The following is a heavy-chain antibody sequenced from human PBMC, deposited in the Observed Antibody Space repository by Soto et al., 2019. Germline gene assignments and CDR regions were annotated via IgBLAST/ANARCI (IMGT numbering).Heavy chain of an antibody. V-gene: IGHV4-59*01. D-gene: IGHD3-3*01. Sequence: SETLSLTCTVSGGSISSYYWSWIRQPPGKGLEWIGYIYYSGSTNYNPSLKSRVTISVDTSKNQFSLKLSSVTAADTAVYYCARVYESITIFGVVISHFDDWGQGTLVTVSS. CDR3: ARVYESITIFGVVISHFDD. J-gene: IGHJ4*02. CDR1: GGSISSYY. CDR2: IYYSGST.